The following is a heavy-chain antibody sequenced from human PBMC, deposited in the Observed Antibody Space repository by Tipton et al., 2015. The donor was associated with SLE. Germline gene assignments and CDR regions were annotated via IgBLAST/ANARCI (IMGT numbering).Heavy chain of an antibody. V-gene: IGHV4-61*09. D-gene: IGHD2-15*01. CDR1: GDSISSFSFY. CDR2: IYTSGST. Sequence: TLSLTCTVSGDSISSFSFYWSWIRQPAGKGLAWIGHIYTSGSTNFNPSLKSRVTISLDTSKNQFSFKLSSVTAADTAVYYCARGVDIATDYFDYWGQGTLVTVSS. CDR3: ARGVDIATDYFDY. J-gene: IGHJ4*02.